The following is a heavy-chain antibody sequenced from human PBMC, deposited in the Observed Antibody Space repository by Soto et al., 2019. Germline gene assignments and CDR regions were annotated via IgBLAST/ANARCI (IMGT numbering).Heavy chain of an antibody. CDR1: GFIFSNYA. J-gene: IGHJ6*02. D-gene: IGHD3-9*01. Sequence: QMQLGESGGGVVQPGNSLRLSCAASGFIFSNYAMHWVRQAPGKGLEWVALISYDGSYIYYADSVKGRFAISRDNSKKTVELLMNSLRREDTAVYYCARDVTDYVLDVWGQGTTVNVSS. CDR2: ISYDGSYI. V-gene: IGHV3-30*03. CDR3: ARDVTDYVLDV.